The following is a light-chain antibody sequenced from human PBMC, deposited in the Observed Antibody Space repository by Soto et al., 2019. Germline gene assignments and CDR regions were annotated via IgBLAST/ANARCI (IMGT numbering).Light chain of an antibody. V-gene: IGKV1-39*01. CDR1: QSISSY. Sequence: DIQMTQSPSSLSASVGDRVTITCRASQSISSYLNWYQQKPGKAPKLLIYAASSLQSGVPSRFSCSRSGTDFNLTISRLQPEDFATYYCQQSYSTPYNFGQGTKLEIK. CDR3: QQSYSTPYN. CDR2: AAS. J-gene: IGKJ2*01.